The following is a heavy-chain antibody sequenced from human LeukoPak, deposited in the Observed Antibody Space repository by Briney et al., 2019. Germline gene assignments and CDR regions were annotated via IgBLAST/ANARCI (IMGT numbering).Heavy chain of an antibody. CDR2: IYYSGST. D-gene: IGHD3-10*01. CDR1: GGSISSYY. CDR3: ARLMVRGVRNWFDP. Sequence: PSETLSLTCTVSGGSISSYYWSWIRQPPGKGLEWIGYIYYSGSTNYNPSLKSRVTISVDTSKNQFSLKLSSVTAADTAVYYCARLMVRGVRNWFDPWGQGTLVTVSS. V-gene: IGHV4-59*01. J-gene: IGHJ5*02.